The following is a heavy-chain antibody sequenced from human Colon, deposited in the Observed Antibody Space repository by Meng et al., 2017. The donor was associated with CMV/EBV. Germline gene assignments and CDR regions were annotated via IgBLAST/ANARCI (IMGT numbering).Heavy chain of an antibody. V-gene: IGHV3-33*06. CDR2: IWYDGTAK. Sequence: FTCNNFGMHWVRQAPGKGLEWVAVIWYDGTAKYYGDSVKGRFTISRDNSKKSLYLQMNALRVEDTATYYCAKDVNGDNFWSGYFCLDFWGQGTLVTVSS. CDR1: FTCNNFG. J-gene: IGHJ4*02. CDR3: AKDVNGDNFWSGYFCLDF. D-gene: IGHD3-3*01.